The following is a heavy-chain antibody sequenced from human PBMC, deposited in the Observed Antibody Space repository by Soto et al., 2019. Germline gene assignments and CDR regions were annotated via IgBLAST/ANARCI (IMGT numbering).Heavy chain of an antibody. V-gene: IGHV3-30-3*01. D-gene: IGHD3-9*01. Sequence: QVQLVESGGGVVQPGRSLRLSCAASGFIFSGYAMHWVRQAPGKGLEWVAVISYDGNTQYYADSVKGRFTVSRDNSNYMLYVQMNNLRDEDTAMYYCAKETNAYEINFWGQGTLVTVSS. CDR2: ISYDGNTQ. J-gene: IGHJ4*02. CDR1: GFIFSGYA. CDR3: AKETNAYEINF.